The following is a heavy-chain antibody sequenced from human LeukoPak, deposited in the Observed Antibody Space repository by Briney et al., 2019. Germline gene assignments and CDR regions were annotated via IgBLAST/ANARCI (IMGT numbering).Heavy chain of an antibody. V-gene: IGHV3-66*02. CDR1: GFTVSSNY. CDR3: ARVQQWLGPKDV. J-gene: IGHJ6*02. CDR2: IYGGGRT. D-gene: IGHD6-19*01. Sequence: GGSLRLSCAASGFTVSSNYMTWVRQAPGKGLEWVSIIYGGGRTYLADSVNGRLTISRDNSKNTLYLQMNSLRVEDTAVYYCARVQQWLGPKDVWGQGTTVTVSS.